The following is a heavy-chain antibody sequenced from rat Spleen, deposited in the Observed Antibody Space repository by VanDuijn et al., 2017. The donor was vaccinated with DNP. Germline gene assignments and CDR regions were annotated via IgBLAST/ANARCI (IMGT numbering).Heavy chain of an antibody. Sequence: EVQLVESGGGLVQPGRSLKLSCAASGFTDSDYNMAWVRQAPKKGLEWVATLGYDGISTYYRDSVKGRFTVSRDNVRNTLYLQMDSLRSEDTATYYCSRHLRRAPGFAYWGQGILVTVSS. V-gene: IGHV5-7*01. CDR3: SRHLRRAPGFAY. D-gene: IGHD1-11*01. CDR2: LGYDGIST. J-gene: IGHJ3*01. CDR1: GFTDSDYN.